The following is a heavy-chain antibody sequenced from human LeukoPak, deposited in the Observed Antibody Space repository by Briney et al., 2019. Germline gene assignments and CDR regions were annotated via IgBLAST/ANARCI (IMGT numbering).Heavy chain of an antibody. J-gene: IGHJ3*02. CDR3: ARHPYSDGFDI. V-gene: IGHV4-4*07. Sequence: SETLSLTCTVSGASISDFYWNWIRQPAGKGLEWIGRIYARGTANYSPSLTGRVTMSIDTSKSQFSLKLQSVTAADTAVYYCARHPYSDGFDIWGQGTMVTVSS. CDR1: GASISDFY. CDR2: IYARGTA. D-gene: IGHD1-1*01.